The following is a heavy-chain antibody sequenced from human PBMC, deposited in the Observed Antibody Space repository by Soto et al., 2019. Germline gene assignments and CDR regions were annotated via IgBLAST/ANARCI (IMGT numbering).Heavy chain of an antibody. CDR1: GFTFDDYA. CDR3: AVVLVPAAMSPHFDY. D-gene: IGHD2-2*01. Sequence: GGSLRLSCAASGFTFDDYAMHWVRQAPGKGLEWVSGISWNSGSIGYADSVKGRFTISRDNAKNSLYLQMNSLRAEDTALYYCAVVLVPAAMSPHFDYWGQGTLVTVSS. V-gene: IGHV3-9*01. J-gene: IGHJ4*02. CDR2: ISWNSGSI.